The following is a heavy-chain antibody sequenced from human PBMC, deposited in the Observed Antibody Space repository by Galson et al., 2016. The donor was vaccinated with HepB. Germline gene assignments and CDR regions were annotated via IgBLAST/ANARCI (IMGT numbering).Heavy chain of an antibody. J-gene: IGHJ3*02. D-gene: IGHD3-9*01. CDR3: ARALRYFDWSLTRKANAFDI. V-gene: IGHV3-21*01. CDR2: ISSSSSYI. Sequence: SLRLSCAASGFTFSSYSKNWVRQAPGKGLEWVSSISSSSSYIYYADSVKGRFTISRDNAKNSLYLQMNSLRAEDTAVYYCARALRYFDWSLTRKANAFDIWGQGTMVTVSS. CDR1: GFTFSSYS.